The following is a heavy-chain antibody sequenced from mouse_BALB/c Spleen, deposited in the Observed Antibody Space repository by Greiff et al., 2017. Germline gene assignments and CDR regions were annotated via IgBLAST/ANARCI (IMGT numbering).Heavy chain of an antibody. J-gene: IGHJ2*01. Sequence: VQLKESGAELVKPGASVKLSCTASGYNIKDTYMHWVKQRPEQGLEWIGRIDPANGNTKYDPKFQGKATITADTSSNTAYMQLSSLTSEDTAVYYCAREYGYYGGYWGQGTTLTVSS. V-gene: IGHV14-3*02. CDR2: IDPANGNT. D-gene: IGHD2-10*02. CDR3: AREYGYYGGY. CDR1: GYNIKDTY.